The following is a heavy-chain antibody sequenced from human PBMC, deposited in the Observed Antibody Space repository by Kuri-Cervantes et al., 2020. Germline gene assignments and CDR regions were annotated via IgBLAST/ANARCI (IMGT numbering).Heavy chain of an antibody. CDR2: IKQDGSEK. CDR1: GFTFSSYA. D-gene: IGHD3-9*01. CDR3: ARVGYDILTGSDNWFDP. Sequence: GGSLRLSCAASGFTFSSYAMHWVRQAPGKGLEWVANIKQDGSEKYYVDSVKGRFTISRDNAKNSLYLQMNSLRAEDTAVYYCARVGYDILTGSDNWFDPWGQGTLVTVSS. V-gene: IGHV3-7*04. J-gene: IGHJ5*02.